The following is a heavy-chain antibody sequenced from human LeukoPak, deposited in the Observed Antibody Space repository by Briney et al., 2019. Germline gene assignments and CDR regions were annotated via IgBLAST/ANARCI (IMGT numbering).Heavy chain of an antibody. CDR3: AKARQPYSSSSGFDY. CDR1: GFTFSSYA. D-gene: IGHD6-6*01. V-gene: IGHV3-23*01. Sequence: PGGSLTLSCAASGFTFSSYAMSWVRPAPGKGLEWVSAISGSGGSTHYADSVKGRFTISRDNTKNTLYLQMNSLRAEDTAVYYCAKARQPYSSSSGFDYWGQGTLVTVSS. J-gene: IGHJ4*02. CDR2: ISGSGGST.